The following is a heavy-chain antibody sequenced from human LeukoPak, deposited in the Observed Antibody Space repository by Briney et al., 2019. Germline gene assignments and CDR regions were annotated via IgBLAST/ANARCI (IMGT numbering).Heavy chain of an antibody. CDR1: GFTFSGST. CDR2: IKSKAYNYAT. J-gene: IGHJ6*03. V-gene: IGHV3-73*01. Sequence: GGSLRLSCAASGFTFSGSTMHWVRQASGKGLEWIGRIKSKAYNYATAYAASVKGRFTISRDDSKNTAYLRMISLKNDDTAIYFCTRHKSLSLTSSGWSLDYYYMDVWGKGTTVSVS. D-gene: IGHD6-19*01. CDR3: TRHKSLSLTSSGWSLDYYYMDV.